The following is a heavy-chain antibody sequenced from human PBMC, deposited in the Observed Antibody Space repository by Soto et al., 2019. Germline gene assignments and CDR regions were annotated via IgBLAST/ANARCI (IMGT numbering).Heavy chain of an antibody. CDR1: GGSISSYY. D-gene: IGHD6-6*01. CDR2: IYTSGST. CDR3: ARDGIAARLGWFDP. V-gene: IGHV4-4*07. Sequence: PSETLSLTGTVSGGSISSYYWSWIRQPAGKGLEWIGRIYTSGSTNYNPSLKSRVTMSVDTSKNQFSLKLSSVTAADTAVYYCARDGIAARLGWFDPWGQGTLVTVSS. J-gene: IGHJ5*02.